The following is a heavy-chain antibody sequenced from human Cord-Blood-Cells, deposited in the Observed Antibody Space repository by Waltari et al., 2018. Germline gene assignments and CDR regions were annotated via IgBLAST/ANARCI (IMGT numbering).Heavy chain of an antibody. CDR2: ISAYNGNT. D-gene: IGHD3-3*01. V-gene: IGHV1-18*04. Sequence: QVQLVQSGAEVKKPGASVMVSCKASGYTFTSSAIGWVRQAPGQGLEWMGWISAYNGNTNDAQKLQGRVTMTTDTSTSTAYMELRSLRSDDTAVYYCARDSRFYDAFDIWGQGTMVTVSS. CDR3: ARDSRFYDAFDI. CDR1: GYTFTSSA. J-gene: IGHJ3*02.